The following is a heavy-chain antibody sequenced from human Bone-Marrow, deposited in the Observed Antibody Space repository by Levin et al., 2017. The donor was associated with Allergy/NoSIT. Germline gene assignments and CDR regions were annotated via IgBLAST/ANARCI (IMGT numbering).Heavy chain of an antibody. CDR2: ISYSGST. J-gene: IGHJ4*02. CDR3: ARHAASPSYALDY. CDR1: GGSIRSYY. V-gene: IGHV4-59*08. D-gene: IGHD2-2*01. Sequence: KPSETLSLTCTVSGGSIRSYYWSWIRQPPGNGLEWIGYISYSGSTNYNPSLKSRVTISVDTSKNHFSLKLSSVTAADTAVYYCARHAASPSYALDYWGQGSLVTVSS.